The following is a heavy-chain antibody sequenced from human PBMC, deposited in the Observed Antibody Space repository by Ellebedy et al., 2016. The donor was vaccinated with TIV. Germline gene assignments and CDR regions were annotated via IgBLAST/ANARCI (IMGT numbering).Heavy chain of an antibody. CDR3: ARDRHGGYDSLDY. Sequence: GESLKISCVASGFSFSSYSFNWVRQAPGKGLEWVSAISPSGYIFYADSVKGRFTISRDNAKNSLYLQMNSLRAEDTAVYYCARDRHGGYDSLDYWGQGTLVTVSS. V-gene: IGHV3-21*01. J-gene: IGHJ4*02. CDR2: ISPSGYI. D-gene: IGHD5-12*01. CDR1: GFSFSSYS.